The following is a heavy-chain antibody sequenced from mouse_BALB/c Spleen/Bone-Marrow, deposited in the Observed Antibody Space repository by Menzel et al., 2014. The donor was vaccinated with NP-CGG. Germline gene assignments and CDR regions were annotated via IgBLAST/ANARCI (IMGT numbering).Heavy chain of an antibody. J-gene: IGHJ2*01. CDR3: ARDKGGTLFDY. CDR1: GFTFTDYY. CDR2: IRNKANGYTT. D-gene: IGHD1-1*02. V-gene: IGHV7-3*02. Sequence: EVKLMESGGGLVQPGGSLRLSCATSGFTFTDYYMNWVRQPPGKALEWLGFIRNKANGYTTEYSASVKGRFTISRDNSQSILYLQMNTLRAEDSATYYCARDKGGTLFDYWGQGTPLTASS.